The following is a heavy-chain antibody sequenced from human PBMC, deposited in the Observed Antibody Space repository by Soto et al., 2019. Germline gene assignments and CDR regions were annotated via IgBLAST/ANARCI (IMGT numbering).Heavy chain of an antibody. D-gene: IGHD6-13*01. CDR3: AIEVGRSNQFDL. V-gene: IGHV3-21*04. Sequence: TGGSLRLSCAASGFTFSNENMNWVRQAQGKGLEWVSSISSRSSFINYEDSVKGRFTISRDNDKSSLYLQMRRMRSEDTAVYYCAIEVGRSNQFDLWGKGTMVTVSS. J-gene: IGHJ5*02. CDR2: ISSRSSFI. CDR1: GFTFSNEN.